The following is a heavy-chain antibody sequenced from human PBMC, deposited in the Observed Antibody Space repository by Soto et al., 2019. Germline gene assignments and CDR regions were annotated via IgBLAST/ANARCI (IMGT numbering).Heavy chain of an antibody. J-gene: IGHJ3*02. CDR1: GYTKNSYG. Sequence: PSVKVSCKASGYTKNSYGMNWVRQANGQGLEWMGWMNPNSGNTGFAQKFQGRVTMTRDTSISTAYMELSSLRSEDTAVYYCARKLSHSSSWSDAFDIWGKGTMVTVSS. CDR2: MNPNSGNT. V-gene: IGHV1-8*02. D-gene: IGHD6-13*01. CDR3: ARKLSHSSSWSDAFDI.